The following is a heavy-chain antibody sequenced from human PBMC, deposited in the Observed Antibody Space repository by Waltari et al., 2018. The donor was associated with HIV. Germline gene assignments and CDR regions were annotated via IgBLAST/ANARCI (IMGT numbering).Heavy chain of an antibody. V-gene: IGHV4-4*07. CDR2: IKTSGNS. CDR1: GDSISNYY. CDR3: ARLGYQDMDV. J-gene: IGHJ6*02. Sequence: QVQVQESGPGLVKPSETLSLTCAVSGDSISNYYWSWIRQPAGKGLEWIGRIKTSGNSNYSPSLKSRLTLSADTSKNQVSLRLSSVTAADTAVYYCARLGYQDMDVWGQGTTVTVSS. D-gene: IGHD6-25*01.